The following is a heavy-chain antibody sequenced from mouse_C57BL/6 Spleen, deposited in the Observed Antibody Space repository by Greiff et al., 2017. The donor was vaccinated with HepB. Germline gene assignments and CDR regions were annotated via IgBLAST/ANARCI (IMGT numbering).Heavy chain of an antibody. Sequence: VQLQQSGPELVKPGASVKIPCKASGYTFTDYNMDWVKQSHGKSLEWIGDINPNNGGTIYNQKFKGKATLTVDKSSSTAYMEIRSLTSEDTAVYYCARGKRWFDYWGQGTTLTVSS. V-gene: IGHV1-18*01. CDR1: GYTFTDYN. J-gene: IGHJ2*01. D-gene: IGHD1-1*02. CDR2: INPNNGGT. CDR3: ARGKRWFDY.